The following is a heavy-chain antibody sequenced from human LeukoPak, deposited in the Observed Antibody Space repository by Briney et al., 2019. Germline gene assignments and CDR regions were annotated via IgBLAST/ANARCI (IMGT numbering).Heavy chain of an antibody. CDR2: IYYSGST. V-gene: IGHV4-39*01. Sequence: SETLSLTCTVSGGSISSSSSYWGWIRQPPGKGLEWIGSIYYSGSTYYNPSLRSRVAISVDTSKNQFSLKLSSVTAADTAVYYCARYYDFARGFDYWGQGTLVTVSS. J-gene: IGHJ4*02. D-gene: IGHD3-22*01. CDR1: GGSISSSSSY. CDR3: ARYYDFARGFDY.